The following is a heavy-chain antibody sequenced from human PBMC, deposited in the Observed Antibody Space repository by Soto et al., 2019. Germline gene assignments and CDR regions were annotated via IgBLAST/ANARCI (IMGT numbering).Heavy chain of an antibody. J-gene: IGHJ4*02. D-gene: IGHD4-17*01. CDR1: GGTFSSYA. CDR3: ARDQGYGDFFFDY. Sequence: SVKVSCKASGGTFSSYAVSWVRQAPGQGLEWMGGIIPIFGTANYAQKFQGRVTITADESTSTAYMELSSLRSEDTAVYYCARDQGYGDFFFDYWGQGTLVTVSS. V-gene: IGHV1-69*13. CDR2: IIPIFGTA.